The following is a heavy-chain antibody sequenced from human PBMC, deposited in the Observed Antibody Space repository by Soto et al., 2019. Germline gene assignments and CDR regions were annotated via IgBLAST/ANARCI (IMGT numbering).Heavy chain of an antibody. Sequence: LSLTCSLSGDAITSVGYSWTWILQPPGKALEWIGYIYHTGTTYYTAALKIRVTISLDRSKNRISLSLNSVTAADTAVYYCAATVFGEYSHYALDVWGQGTTVTVSS. CDR1: GDAITSVGYS. CDR3: AATVFGEYSHYALDV. J-gene: IGHJ6*02. CDR2: IYHTGTT. V-gene: IGHV4-30-2*01. D-gene: IGHD3-3*01.